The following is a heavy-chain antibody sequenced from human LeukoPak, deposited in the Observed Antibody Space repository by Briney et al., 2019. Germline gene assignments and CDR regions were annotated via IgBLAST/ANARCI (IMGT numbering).Heavy chain of an antibody. CDR1: GGSISDTRDY. D-gene: IGHD3-9*01. Sequence: SETLSLTCSVSGGSISDTRDYWGWIRQPPGKRLEWIGSIYYSGSTHYNPSLRSRVSMSIDTSKRQFSLKLASVTAADTGLYYCAKGVRFLDWWILDYWGQGSLVTVSS. CDR2: IYYSGST. J-gene: IGHJ4*02. V-gene: IGHV4-39*02. CDR3: AKGVRFLDWWILDY.